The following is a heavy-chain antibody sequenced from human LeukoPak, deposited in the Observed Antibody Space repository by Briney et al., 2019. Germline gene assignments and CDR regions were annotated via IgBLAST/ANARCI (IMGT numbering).Heavy chain of an antibody. V-gene: IGHV3-30-3*01. CDR2: ISYDGSNK. J-gene: IGHJ4*02. CDR3: ARVTRGPSYYYDSSGYESGDY. D-gene: IGHD3-22*01. CDR1: GFTFSSYA. Sequence: GRSLRLSCAASGFTFSSYAMHWVRQAPGKGLEWVAVISYDGSNKHYADSVKGRFTISRDNSKNTLYLQMNSLRAEDTAVYYCARVTRGPSYYYDSSGYESGDYWGQGTLVTVSS.